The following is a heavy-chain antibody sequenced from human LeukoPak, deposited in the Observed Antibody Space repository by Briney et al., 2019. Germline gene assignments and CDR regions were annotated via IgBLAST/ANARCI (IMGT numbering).Heavy chain of an antibody. J-gene: IGHJ6*03. CDR1: GGSISSSSYY. Sequence: SETLSLTCTVSGGSISSSSYYWGWIRQPSGKGLEWIGNIYYSGSTYYNPSLKSRVTISVDTSKNQFSLKLSSVTAADTAVYYCARGVTPPYYYYYYYMDVWGKGTTVTVSS. V-gene: IGHV4-39*07. D-gene: IGHD4-11*01. CDR2: IYYSGST. CDR3: ARGVTPPYYYYYYYMDV.